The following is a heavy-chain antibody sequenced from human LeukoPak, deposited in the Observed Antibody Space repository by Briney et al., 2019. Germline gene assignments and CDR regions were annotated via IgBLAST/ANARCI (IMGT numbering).Heavy chain of an antibody. CDR2: TYYRSKWYN. V-gene: IGHV6-1*01. Sequence: SQTLPLTCAISGDSVSSNSAAWNWIRQSPSRGLEWLGRTYYRSKWYNDYAVSVKSRITINPDTSKNQFSLQLNSVTPEDTAVYYCARVLGYSSSRGFDYWGQGTLVTVSS. CDR1: GDSVSSNSAA. D-gene: IGHD6-6*01. J-gene: IGHJ4*02. CDR3: ARVLGYSSSRGFDY.